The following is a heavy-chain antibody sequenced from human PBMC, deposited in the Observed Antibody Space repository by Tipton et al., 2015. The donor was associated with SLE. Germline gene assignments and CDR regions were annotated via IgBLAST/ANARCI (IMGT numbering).Heavy chain of an antibody. J-gene: IGHJ4*02. CDR1: GYSISNAYY. Sequence: TLSLTCNVSGYSISNAYYWGWIRQPPGKGLEWIGSLYHSGSAFYNPSIKSRVTISLDTSKNQFSLKLSSVTAADTAVYYCARGMYSGYVYWGQGTLVTVSS. CDR2: LYHSGSA. V-gene: IGHV4-38-2*02. D-gene: IGHD5-12*01. CDR3: ARGMYSGYVY.